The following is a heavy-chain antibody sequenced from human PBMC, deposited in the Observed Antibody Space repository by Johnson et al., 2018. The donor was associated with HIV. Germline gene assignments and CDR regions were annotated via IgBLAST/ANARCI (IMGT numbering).Heavy chain of an antibody. CDR1: GFTFSNYA. CDR2: IRYDGSNK. J-gene: IGHJ3*02. Sequence: VQLVESGGGLVQPGGSLRLSCAASGFTFSNYAMHWVRQAPGKGLEWVAFIRYDGSNKYYADSVKGRFTISRDNSKNTLYLQMKSLRAEDTAVYYCAKGRSGTTASIDAFDIWGQGTMVTVSS. D-gene: IGHD1-7*01. V-gene: IGHV3-30*02. CDR3: AKGRSGTTASIDAFDI.